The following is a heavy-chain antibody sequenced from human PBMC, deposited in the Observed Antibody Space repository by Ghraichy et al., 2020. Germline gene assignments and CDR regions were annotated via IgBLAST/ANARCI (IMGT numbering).Heavy chain of an antibody. V-gene: IGHV4-39*01. CDR2: IYYSGTT. CDR1: GDSISSTDYY. Sequence: QTLSLTCTVSGDSISSTDYYWGWIRQPPGKGLEWMGSIYYSGTTYYNTSLKSRVTISVDTSKNQFSLKLYSVTAADTAVYYCARHFRGLMYFFDYWGQGTLVTVSS. J-gene: IGHJ4*02. D-gene: IGHD2-8*01. CDR3: ARHFRGLMYFFDY.